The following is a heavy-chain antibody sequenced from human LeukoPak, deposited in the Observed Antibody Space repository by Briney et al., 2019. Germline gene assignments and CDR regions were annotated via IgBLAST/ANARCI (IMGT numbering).Heavy chain of an antibody. CDR2: INHSGST. CDR1: GGSFSGYY. D-gene: IGHD2-21*02. V-gene: IGHV4-34*01. Sequence: SETLSLTCAVYGGSFSGYYWSWIRQPPGKGLEWIGEINHSGSTNYNPSLKSRVTISVDTSKNQFSLKLSSVTAADTAVYYCVIVGVTAGREYFQHWGQGTLVTVSS. CDR3: VIVGVTAGREYFQH. J-gene: IGHJ1*01.